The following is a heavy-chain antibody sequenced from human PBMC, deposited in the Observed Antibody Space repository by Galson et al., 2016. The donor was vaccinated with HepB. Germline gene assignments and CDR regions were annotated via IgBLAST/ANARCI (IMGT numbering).Heavy chain of an antibody. CDR2: INNNGKNT. CDR1: GFTFSDYR. Sequence: SLRLSCAASGFTFSDYRMHWVRQVPGQGPVWVSRINNNGKNTDYADSVKGRFTISRDNARNTLFLQMNSLRVEDTAVYYCARGPTVRSRRWVFDFWGQGIVVSVSS. CDR3: ARGPTVRSRRWVFDF. V-gene: IGHV3-74*01. D-gene: IGHD1-1*01. J-gene: IGHJ5*01.